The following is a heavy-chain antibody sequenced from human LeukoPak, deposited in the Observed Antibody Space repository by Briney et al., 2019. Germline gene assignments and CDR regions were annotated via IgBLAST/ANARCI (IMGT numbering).Heavy chain of an antibody. CDR2: ISAYNGNT. Sequence: ASVKVSCKASGYTFTSYGISWVRQAPGQGLEGMGWISAYNGNTNYAQKLQGRVTMTTDTSTSTAYMELRSLRSDDTAVYYCARVTSDCSSTSCFADQRRPYPYYYYYGMDVWGQGTTVTVSS. J-gene: IGHJ6*02. V-gene: IGHV1-18*01. D-gene: IGHD2-2*01. CDR3: ARVTSDCSSTSCFADQRRPYPYYYYYGMDV. CDR1: GYTFTSYG.